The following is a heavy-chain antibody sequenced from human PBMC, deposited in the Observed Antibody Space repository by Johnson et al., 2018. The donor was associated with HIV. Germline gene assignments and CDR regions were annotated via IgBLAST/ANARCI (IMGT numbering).Heavy chain of an antibody. V-gene: IGHV3-53*01. D-gene: IGHD3-10*01. CDR2: IYSGARA. CDR1: GFTVSSNY. J-gene: IGHJ3*01. Sequence: VQLVESGGGLIQPGGSLRLSCAASGFTVSSNYMSWVRQVPGKGLEWVSVIYSGARAYYADSVQGRFTTSRVNYKNTIYLKLNSLRAEDTAGYYCARDTVRELQLPDGFYVWGQGTMVTVS. CDR3: ARDTVRELQLPDGFYV.